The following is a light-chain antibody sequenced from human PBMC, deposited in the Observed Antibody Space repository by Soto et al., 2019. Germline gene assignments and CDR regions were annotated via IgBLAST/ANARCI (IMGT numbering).Light chain of an antibody. CDR1: SSDVGGYNY. J-gene: IGLJ1*01. CDR3: SSYTSSSLHV. Sequence: QSVLTQPASVSGSPGQSITISCTGTSSDVGGYNYVSWYQQHPGKAPKLMIYDVSNRPSGVSNRFSGSKSGNTASLTISGLQAEGEADYYCSSYTSSSLHVFGTGTKLTVL. V-gene: IGLV2-14*03. CDR2: DVS.